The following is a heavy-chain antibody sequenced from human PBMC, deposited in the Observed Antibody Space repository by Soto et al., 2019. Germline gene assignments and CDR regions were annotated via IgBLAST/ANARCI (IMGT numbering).Heavy chain of an antibody. D-gene: IGHD6-13*01. CDR3: ASSNIAAAGFYYYGMDA. Sequence: SETLSLTCTVSGDSISSYYWSWIRQPPGKGLEWIGYIYYSGSTNYNPSLKSRVTISVDTSKNQFSLNLSSVTAADTAVYYCASSNIAAAGFYYYGMDAWGRGTTVTVSS. CDR2: IYYSGST. J-gene: IGHJ6*02. CDR1: GDSISSYY. V-gene: IGHV4-59*01.